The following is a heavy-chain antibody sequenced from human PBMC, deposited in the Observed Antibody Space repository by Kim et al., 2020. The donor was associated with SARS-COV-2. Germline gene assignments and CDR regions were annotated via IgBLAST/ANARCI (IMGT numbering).Heavy chain of an antibody. Sequence: GGSLRLSCAASAFTFSSYGMHWVRQAPGKGLEWVAVISYDGRNKYYADSLKGRFTISRDNSKNTLYLQMNSLRAEDTAVYYCARDRWHGSGSYFPSYYHYYGMDVLGQGTTVTVSS. CDR2: ISYDGRNK. CDR1: AFTFSSYG. V-gene: IGHV3-33*05. CDR3: ARDRWHGSGSYFPSYYHYYGMDV. J-gene: IGHJ6*02. D-gene: IGHD3-10*01.